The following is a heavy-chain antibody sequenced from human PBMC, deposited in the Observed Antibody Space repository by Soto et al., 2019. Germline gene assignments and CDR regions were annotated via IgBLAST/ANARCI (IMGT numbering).Heavy chain of an antibody. CDR3: ARLYGDYVYWYFDL. V-gene: IGHV4-39*01. J-gene: IGHJ2*01. Sequence: SETLSLTCTVSGGSISSSSYYWGWIRQPPGKGLEWIGSIYYSGSTYYNPSLKSRVTISVDTSKNQFSLKLSSVTAADTAVYYCARLYGDYVYWYFDLWGRGTLVTVSS. CDR1: GGSISSSSYY. CDR2: IYYSGST. D-gene: IGHD4-17*01.